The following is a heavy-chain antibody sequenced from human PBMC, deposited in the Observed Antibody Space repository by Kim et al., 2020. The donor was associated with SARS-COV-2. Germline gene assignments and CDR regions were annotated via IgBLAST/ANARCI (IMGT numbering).Heavy chain of an antibody. J-gene: IGHJ4*02. CDR1: GFTFSSYS. D-gene: IGHD5-18*01. Sequence: GGSLRLSCAASGFTFSSYSMNWVRQAPGKGLEWVSYISSSSSTIYYADSVKGRFTISRDNAKNSLYLQMNSLRDEDTAVYYCATDQGYSYGYQGPYWGQGTLVTVSS. CDR3: ATDQGYSYGYQGPY. CDR2: ISSSSSTI. V-gene: IGHV3-48*02.